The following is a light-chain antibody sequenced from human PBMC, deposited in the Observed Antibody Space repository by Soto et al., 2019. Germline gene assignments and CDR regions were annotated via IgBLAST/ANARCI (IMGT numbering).Light chain of an antibody. V-gene: IGKV1-9*01. Sequence: DIQLTQSPSFLSASVGDRVTLTCRASQGISSYLAWYQQKPGKAPKLLIYAASTLQSGVPSRLSGSGSGTEFTLTISSLQPEDFATYYCQQLNSYPWTFGQGTKVEIK. CDR2: AAS. J-gene: IGKJ1*01. CDR3: QQLNSYPWT. CDR1: QGISSY.